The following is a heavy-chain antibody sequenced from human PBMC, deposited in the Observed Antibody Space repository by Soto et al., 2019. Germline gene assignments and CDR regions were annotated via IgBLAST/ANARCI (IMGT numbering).Heavy chain of an antibody. V-gene: IGHV4-39*02. D-gene: IGHD2-15*01. Sequence: QLQLQESGPGLVKPSETLSLSCTVCGGSISSSSYYWGWIRQPPGKGLEWIGSIYYSGSTYYNPSLKSRVTISVDTSKNQFSLKLSSVTAADTAVYYCARERGYCSRGSCPVDYWGQGTLVTVSS. CDR2: IYYSGST. CDR1: GGSISSSSYY. CDR3: ARERGYCSRGSCPVDY. J-gene: IGHJ4*02.